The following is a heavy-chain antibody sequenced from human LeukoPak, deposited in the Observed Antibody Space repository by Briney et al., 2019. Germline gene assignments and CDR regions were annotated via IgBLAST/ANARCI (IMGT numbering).Heavy chain of an antibody. CDR2: IGIGSRPI. CDR1: EFTFSNYR. Sequence: PGGALRLSCAASEFTFSNYRMNWVGQTPGQGLEWVSYIGIGSRPIYYADSVKCRFTISRDNAKNSLYLQMNSLRAEDTAVYYCARVRGADPQAFDIGGQGTMVTVSS. J-gene: IGHJ3*02. V-gene: IGHV3-48*01. CDR3: ARVRGADPQAFDI. D-gene: IGHD3-10*01.